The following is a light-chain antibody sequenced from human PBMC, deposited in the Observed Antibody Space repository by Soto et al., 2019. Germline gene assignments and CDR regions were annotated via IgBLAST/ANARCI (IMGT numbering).Light chain of an antibody. J-gene: IGKJ1*01. CDR3: QQYSSSFST. CDR1: QSISTW. V-gene: IGKV1-5*03. CDR2: KAS. Sequence: DTQMTQSPSTLSASVGDRVTITCRASQSISTWLAWYQQRPGRAPKLLIYKASILQSGVPSRFSGSGSGTEFTLTISSLQPDDFATYYCQQYSSSFSTFGQGTKVEIK.